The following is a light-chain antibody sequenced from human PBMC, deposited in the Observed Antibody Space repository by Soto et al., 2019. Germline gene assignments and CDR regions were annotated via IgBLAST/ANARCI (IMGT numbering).Light chain of an antibody. Sequence: QSVLTQPPSVSAAPGQKVTISCSGSSSNIGNNYVSWYQQLPGTAPKLLIYDNNKRPSGIPDRFSGSKSGTSAILGITGLQTGDEADYYCGTWDSSLSAHYVFGTGTKATV. CDR2: DNN. CDR3: GTWDSSLSAHYV. J-gene: IGLJ1*01. CDR1: SSNIGNNY. V-gene: IGLV1-51*01.